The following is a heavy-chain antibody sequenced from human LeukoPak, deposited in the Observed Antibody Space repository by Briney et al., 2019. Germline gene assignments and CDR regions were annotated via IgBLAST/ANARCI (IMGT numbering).Heavy chain of an antibody. V-gene: IGHV4-39*07. D-gene: IGHD3-10*01. Sequence: SETLSLTCTVSGGSISSSSYYWSWIRQPPGKGLEWIGEINHSGSTNYNPSLKSRVTISVDTSKNQFSLKLSSVTAADTAVYYCARGGDTMVRGLYNWFDPWGQGTLVTVSS. CDR3: ARGGDTMVRGLYNWFDP. CDR1: GGSISSSSYY. J-gene: IGHJ5*02. CDR2: INHSGST.